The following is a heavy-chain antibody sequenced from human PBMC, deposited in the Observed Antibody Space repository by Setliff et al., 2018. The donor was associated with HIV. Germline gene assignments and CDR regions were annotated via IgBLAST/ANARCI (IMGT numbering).Heavy chain of an antibody. CDR1: GGSFDMHT. V-gene: IGHV1-69*08. Sequence: SVKVSCKTSGGSFDMHTISWVRQAPGQGLEFVGRIIPIIDTTNYAQKFQGRVTITADKSANTTYMELRSLRSEDTAIYYCATMSRSIRNWAIFDYWGQGVLVTGSS. J-gene: IGHJ4*02. D-gene: IGHD2-21*01. CDR3: ATMSRSIRNWAIFDY. CDR2: IIPIIDTT.